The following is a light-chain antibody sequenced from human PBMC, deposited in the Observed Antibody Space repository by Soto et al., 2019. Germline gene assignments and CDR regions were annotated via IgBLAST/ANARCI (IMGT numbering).Light chain of an antibody. CDR1: QTISRH. J-gene: IGKJ1*01. CDR2: AAS. Sequence: DIQMTQSPSSQSASVGDRVTITCRASQTISRHLNWYQQKPGKAPNLLIYAASSLQSGVPSRFSGSGSGTDFTLTISSLQPEDFATYYCQQSYITPWTFGQGTKVEIK. CDR3: QQSYITPWT. V-gene: IGKV1-39*01.